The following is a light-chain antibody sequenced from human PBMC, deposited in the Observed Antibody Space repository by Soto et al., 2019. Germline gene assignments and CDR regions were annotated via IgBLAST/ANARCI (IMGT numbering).Light chain of an antibody. CDR2: SAS. Sequence: DIQMTQFPSSLSASVGDRVIITCRASQSISNHLNWYQQKPGKAPKLLIFSASSLQSGVPSRFSGSRSGPDFTLTISSRQPEDVATYYCQQSYSSPPTFGQGTTVDIK. CDR3: QQSYSSPPT. CDR1: QSISNH. V-gene: IGKV1-39*01. J-gene: IGKJ1*01.